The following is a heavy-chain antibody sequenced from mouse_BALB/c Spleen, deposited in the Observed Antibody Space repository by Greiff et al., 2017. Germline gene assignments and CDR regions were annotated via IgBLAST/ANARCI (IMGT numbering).Heavy chain of an antibody. V-gene: IGHV5-4*02. CDR1: GFTFSDYY. D-gene: IGHD1-1*01. J-gene: IGHJ3*01. Sequence: EVHLVESGGGLVKPGGSLKLSCAASGFTFSDYYMYWVRQTPEKRLEWVATISDGGSYTYYPDSVKGRFTISRDNAKNNLYLQMSSLKSEDTAMYYCSRDGGSSLAYWGQGTLVTVSA. CDR3: SRDGGSSLAY. CDR2: ISDGGSYT.